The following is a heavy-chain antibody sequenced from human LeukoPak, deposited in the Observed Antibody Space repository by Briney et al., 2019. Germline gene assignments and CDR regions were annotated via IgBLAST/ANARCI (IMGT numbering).Heavy chain of an antibody. D-gene: IGHD2/OR15-2a*01. V-gene: IGHV4-4*07. CDR3: AVDNRDF. CDR1: GASVGDYY. CDR2: IYTSGNT. Sequence: SETLSLTCTVSGASVGDYYWSWIRQAAGKGLEWLGRIYTSGNTIYNPSLQSRVTISVDVSKNQFSLRLISMTAADTGIYYCAVDNRDFWGQGTLVAVSS. J-gene: IGHJ4*02.